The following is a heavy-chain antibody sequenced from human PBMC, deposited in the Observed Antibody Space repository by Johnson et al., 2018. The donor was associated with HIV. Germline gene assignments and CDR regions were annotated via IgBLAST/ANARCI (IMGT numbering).Heavy chain of an antibody. CDR3: ARLERLGGLSRVLDM. V-gene: IGHV3-11*04. J-gene: IGHJ3*02. CDR1: GFTVSSNY. D-gene: IGHD6-19*01. CDR2: ISYSASSM. Sequence: QVQLVESGGGLIQPGGSLRLSCAASGFTVSSNYMSWVRQAPGKGLEWVSYISYSASSMFYADSLQGRFTISRDNAKNSLYLQMNYLRVEDTAVYYCARLERLGGLSRVLDMWGQGTMVTVSS.